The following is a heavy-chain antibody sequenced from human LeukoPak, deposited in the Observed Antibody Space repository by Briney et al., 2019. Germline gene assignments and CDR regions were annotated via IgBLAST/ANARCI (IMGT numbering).Heavy chain of an antibody. CDR1: GYSFTSYG. J-gene: IGHJ3*02. D-gene: IGHD3-16*01. CDR3: ARVDPKLWGAFDI. CDR2: MSAYNGKT. V-gene: IGHV1-18*01. Sequence: ASVKVSCKASGYSFTSYGFNWVRQAPGQGLEWMGWMSAYNGKTNYAHSLQGRVTVTADTSTSTAYMELRSLRSEDTAVYYCARVDPKLWGAFDIWGQGTMVTVSS.